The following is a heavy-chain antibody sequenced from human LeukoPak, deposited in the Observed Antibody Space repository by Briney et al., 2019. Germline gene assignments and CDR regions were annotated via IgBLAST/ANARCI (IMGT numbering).Heavy chain of an antibody. CDR3: ARIGYCSGGSCYWVYFDY. Sequence: GGSLRLSCAASGFTFSSYGMHWVRQAPGKGLEWVAVIWYDGSNTYYADSVKGRLTISRDNSKNTLYLQMNSLRAEDTAVYYCARIGYCSGGSCYWVYFDYWGQGTLVTVSS. CDR2: IWYDGSNT. D-gene: IGHD2-15*01. CDR1: GFTFSSYG. V-gene: IGHV3-33*01. J-gene: IGHJ4*02.